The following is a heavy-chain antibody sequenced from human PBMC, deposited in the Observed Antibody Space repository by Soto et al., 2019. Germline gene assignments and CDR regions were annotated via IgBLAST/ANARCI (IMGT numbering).Heavy chain of an antibody. CDR3: VGLYGLG. D-gene: IGHD3-3*01. Sequence: GGSLRLSCAASGFTFTTYSMNWVRQAPGKGLEWVSSISSSGNYMYYADSVKGRFTTSRDNAKNSLWLQMNSLRVEDTALYYCVGLYGLGWGQGTMVTVSS. CDR1: GFTFTTYS. CDR2: ISSSGNYM. V-gene: IGHV3-21*01. J-gene: IGHJ4*02.